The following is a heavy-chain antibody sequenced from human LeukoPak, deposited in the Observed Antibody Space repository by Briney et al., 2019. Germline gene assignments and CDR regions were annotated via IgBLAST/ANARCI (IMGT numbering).Heavy chain of an antibody. J-gene: IGHJ5*02. CDR2: IKQDGSEK. D-gene: IGHD1-7*01. CDR1: GFTFSSCW. V-gene: IGHV3-7*01. CDR3: AREGFDWNSRAFDP. Sequence: GGSLRLSCAASGFTFSSCWMSWVRQAPGKGLEWVANIKQDGSEKYYVDSVKGRFTISRDNAKNSLYLQMNSLRAEDTAVYYCAREGFDWNSRAFDPWGQGTLVTVSS.